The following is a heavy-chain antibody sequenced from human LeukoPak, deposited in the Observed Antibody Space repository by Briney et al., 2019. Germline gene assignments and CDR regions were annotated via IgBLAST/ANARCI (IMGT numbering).Heavy chain of an antibody. CDR3: ARRDIRGSRNDAFDI. Sequence: PSETLSLTCTVSGGSISTYYWSWIRQPPGEGLEWIGFIYHGGSTNYNPSLKSRVTISVDTSKNQFSLKLSSVTAADTAVYYCARRDIRGSRNDAFDIWGQGTMVTASS. D-gene: IGHD2-15*01. CDR1: GGSISTYY. V-gene: IGHV4-59*08. J-gene: IGHJ3*02. CDR2: IYHGGST.